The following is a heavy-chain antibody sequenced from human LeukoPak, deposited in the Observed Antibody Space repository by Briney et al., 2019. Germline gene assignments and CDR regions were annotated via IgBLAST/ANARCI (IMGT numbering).Heavy chain of an antibody. D-gene: IGHD3-16*02. CDR1: GFTFSSYE. Sequence: PGGSLRPSCAASGFTFSSYEMYRVRQAPGKGLEWVSYISSSGSTRYYVDSVKGRFTTSRDNAKNSPNLQMNSLRAEDTAVYYCARVPAGVIGMKDAFDIWGQGTMVTVSS. CDR3: ARVPAGVIGMKDAFDI. J-gene: IGHJ3*02. CDR2: ISSSGSTR. V-gene: IGHV3-48*03.